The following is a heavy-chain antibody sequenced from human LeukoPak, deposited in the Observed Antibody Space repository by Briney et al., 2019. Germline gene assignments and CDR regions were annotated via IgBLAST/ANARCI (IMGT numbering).Heavy chain of an antibody. CDR3: TRNGERWLRVDY. CDR2: IRSKAYGGTT. D-gene: IGHD5-12*01. V-gene: IGHV3-49*04. CDR1: GFTFGDYA. Sequence: GGSLRLSCTASGFTFGDYAMSWVRQAPRKGLEWVGFIRSKAYGGTTEYAASVKGRFSISRDDSKNIAYLQMNSLRTEDTAVYYCTRNGERWLRVDYWGQGTLVTVSS. J-gene: IGHJ4*02.